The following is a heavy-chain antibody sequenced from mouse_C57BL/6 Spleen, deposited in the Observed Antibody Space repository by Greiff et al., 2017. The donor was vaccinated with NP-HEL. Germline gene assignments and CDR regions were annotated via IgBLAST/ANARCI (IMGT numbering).Heavy chain of an antibody. Sequence: EVKLVESGGGLVKPGGSLKLSCAASGFTFSSYAMSWVRQTPEKRLEWVATISDCGSYTNYPDNVKGRFTISRDNAKNTLYLQMSQLKSEDTAVYYWARDYGSSYYDMDYWGQGTSVTVSS. D-gene: IGHD1-1*01. V-gene: IGHV5-4*03. CDR2: ISDCGSYT. CDR3: ARDYGSSYYDMDY. CDR1: GFTFSSYA. J-gene: IGHJ4*01.